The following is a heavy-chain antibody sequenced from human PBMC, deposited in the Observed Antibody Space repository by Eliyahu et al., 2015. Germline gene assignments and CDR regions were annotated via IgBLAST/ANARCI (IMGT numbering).Heavy chain of an antibody. CDR2: IDNDGSQT. D-gene: IGHD2/OR15-2a*01. CDR1: GFTFRXXW. CDR3: ARGGFSHAFDV. V-gene: IGHV3-74*01. Sequence: EEQLVESGGGIVQPGGSLXLXXAASGFTFRXXWMHXARQPPGEGLVWVSRIDNDGSQTIYADSVKGRFTVSRDNAKNTVYLQMSGLTADDTAVYYCARGGFSHAFDVWGPGTMVTVSS. J-gene: IGHJ3*01.